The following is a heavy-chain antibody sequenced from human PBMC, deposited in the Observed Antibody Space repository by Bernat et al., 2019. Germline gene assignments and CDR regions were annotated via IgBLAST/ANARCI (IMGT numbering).Heavy chain of an antibody. CDR2: ISSSSSYT. CDR1: GFTFSSYS. Sequence: EVQLVESGGGLVQPGGSLRLSCAASGFTFSSYSMNWVRQAPGKGLEWVSYISSSSSYTNYADSVKGRFTISRDNAKNSLYLQMNSLRAEDTAVYYCARDGDYGDYSGWFDPWGQGTLVTVSS. D-gene: IGHD4-17*01. V-gene: IGHV3-48*04. J-gene: IGHJ5*02. CDR3: ARDGDYGDYSGWFDP.